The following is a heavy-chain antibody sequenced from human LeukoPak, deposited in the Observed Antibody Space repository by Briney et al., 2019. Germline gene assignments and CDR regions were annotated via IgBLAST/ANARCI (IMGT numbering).Heavy chain of an antibody. J-gene: IGHJ4*02. Sequence: SETLSPTCAVSGYSISSGYYWGWIRQPPGKGLEWIGSIYHSGSTYYNPSLKSRVTISVDTSKNQFSLKLSSVTATDTAVYYCARWSYGDFLKYWGQGTLVTVSS. V-gene: IGHV4-38-2*01. CDR2: IYHSGST. CDR1: GYSISSGYY. D-gene: IGHD4-17*01. CDR3: ARWSYGDFLKY.